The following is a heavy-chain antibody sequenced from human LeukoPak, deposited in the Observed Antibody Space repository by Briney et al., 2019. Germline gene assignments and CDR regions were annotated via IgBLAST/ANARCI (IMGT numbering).Heavy chain of an antibody. Sequence: SETLSLTCAVYGGSFSGYYWSWIRQPPGKGLEWIEEINHSGSTNYNPSLKSRVTISVDTSKNQFSLKLSSVTAADTAVYYCARGRVLWFGEPYYYGMDVWGQGTTVTVSS. CDR3: ARGRVLWFGEPYYYGMDV. J-gene: IGHJ6*02. D-gene: IGHD3-10*01. CDR1: GGSFSGYY. CDR2: INHSGST. V-gene: IGHV4-34*01.